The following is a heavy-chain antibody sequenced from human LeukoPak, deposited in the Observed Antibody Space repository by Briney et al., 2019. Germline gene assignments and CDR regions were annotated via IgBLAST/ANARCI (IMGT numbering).Heavy chain of an antibody. V-gene: IGHV3-21*04. Sequence: GGSLRLSCAASGFTFSSYSMNWVRQAPGKGLEWVSSISSSSSYIYYADSVKGRFTISRDNAKNSLYLQMNSLRAEDTAVYYCASGYSGSGSSFDYWGQGTLVTVSS. CDR1: GFTFSSYS. D-gene: IGHD3-10*01. J-gene: IGHJ4*02. CDR2: ISSSSSYI. CDR3: ASGYSGSGSSFDY.